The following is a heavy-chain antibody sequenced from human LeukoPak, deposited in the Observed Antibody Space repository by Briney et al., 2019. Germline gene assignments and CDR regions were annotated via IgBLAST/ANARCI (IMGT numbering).Heavy chain of an antibody. CDR1: GFTVSSNY. Sequence: GGSLRLSCAASGFTVSSNYMSWVRQAPGRGLEWVANIRQDGGTKYYVDSVKGRFTISRDNAMNSLYLQMNSLRAEDTAVYYCARDQAPSFSGGHYDAFDIWGQGTVVTVSS. V-gene: IGHV3-7*01. J-gene: IGHJ3*02. CDR2: IRQDGGTK. D-gene: IGHD1-26*01. CDR3: ARDQAPSFSGGHYDAFDI.